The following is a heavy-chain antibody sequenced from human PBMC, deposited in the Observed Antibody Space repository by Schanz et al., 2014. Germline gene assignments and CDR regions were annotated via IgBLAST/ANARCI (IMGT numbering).Heavy chain of an antibody. CDR2: IYSDGRT. Sequence: DVQLVESGGGLIQPGGSLRLSCVASGFTVSSHYMSWVRQAPGKGLEWVSVIYSDGRTYYGDSVKGRFTISRDNSKNTLYLQMNSLRDEDTAMYYCAKRCSSTSCSHGAFDMWGQGTMVTVSS. V-gene: IGHV3-53*01. CDR1: GFTVSSHY. CDR3: AKRCSSTSCSHGAFDM. J-gene: IGHJ3*02. D-gene: IGHD2-2*01.